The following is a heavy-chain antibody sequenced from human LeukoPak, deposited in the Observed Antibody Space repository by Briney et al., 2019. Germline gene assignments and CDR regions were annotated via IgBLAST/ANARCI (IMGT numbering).Heavy chain of an antibody. Sequence: GESLKISCKGSGYSFTSYWIGWVRQMPGKGLEWMGIIYPGDSDTRYSPSFQGQVTISADKSISTAYLQWSSLKASDTAMYYCARQMGDDILTGYYKYWGQGTLVTVSS. CDR3: ARQMGDDILTGYYKY. CDR1: GYSFTSYW. D-gene: IGHD3-9*01. J-gene: IGHJ4*02. CDR2: IYPGDSDT. V-gene: IGHV5-51*01.